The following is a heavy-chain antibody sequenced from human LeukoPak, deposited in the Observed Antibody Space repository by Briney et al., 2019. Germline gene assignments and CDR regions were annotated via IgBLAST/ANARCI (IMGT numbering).Heavy chain of an antibody. Sequence: PSQTLSLTCTVSGGSISSGGYYWSWIRQHPGKGLEWIGYIYYSGSTYYNPSLKSRVTISVDTSKNQFSLKLSSVTAADTAVYYCARFYGSGSYSTPGAFDIWGQGTMVTVSS. CDR3: ARFYGSGSYSTPGAFDI. V-gene: IGHV4-31*03. CDR2: IYYSGST. J-gene: IGHJ3*02. D-gene: IGHD3-10*01. CDR1: GGSISSGGYY.